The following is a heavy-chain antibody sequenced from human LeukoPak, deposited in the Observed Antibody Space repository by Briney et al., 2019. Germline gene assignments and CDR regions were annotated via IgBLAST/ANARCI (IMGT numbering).Heavy chain of an antibody. J-gene: IGHJ3*02. V-gene: IGHV3-30-3*01. Sequence: QSGGSLRLSCAASGFTFSSYAMSWVRQAPGKGLEWVAVIPYDGSNKYYADSVKGRFTISRDNSKNTLYLQMNSLRAEDTAVYYCARGTAYYDSSGYMPGDAFDIWGQGTMVTVSS. CDR2: IPYDGSNK. D-gene: IGHD3-22*01. CDR3: ARGTAYYDSSGYMPGDAFDI. CDR1: GFTFSSYA.